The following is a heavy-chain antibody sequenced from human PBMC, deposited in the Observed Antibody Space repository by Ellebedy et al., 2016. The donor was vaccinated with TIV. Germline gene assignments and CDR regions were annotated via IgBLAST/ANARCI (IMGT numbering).Heavy chain of an antibody. CDR3: ARARNSESYYSFDY. Sequence: MPSETLSLTCTVSGYSIKSPNWWAWIRQSPGKGLEWFGEIGHSAGPSYNPSLRSRVAISLDTSQNQFSLSLNSVAAADTAAYFCARARNSESYYSFDYWGQGTLVSVSS. CDR2: IGHSAGP. D-gene: IGHD1-26*01. CDR1: GYSIKSPNW. V-gene: IGHV4/OR15-8*01. J-gene: IGHJ4*02.